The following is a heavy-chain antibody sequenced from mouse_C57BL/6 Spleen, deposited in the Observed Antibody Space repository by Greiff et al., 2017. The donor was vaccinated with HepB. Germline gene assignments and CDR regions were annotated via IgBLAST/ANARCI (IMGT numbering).Heavy chain of an antibody. J-gene: IGHJ1*03. CDR1: GFTFSDYG. D-gene: IGHD2-12*01. CDR3: ARGCYSWYFDV. V-gene: IGHV5-17*01. Sequence: EVMLVESGGGLVKPGGSLKLSCAASGFTFSDYGMHWVRQAPEKGLEWVAYISSGSSTIYYADTVKGRFTISRDNAKNTLFLQMTSLRSEDTAMYYCARGCYSWYFDVWGTGTTVTVSS. CDR2: ISSGSSTI.